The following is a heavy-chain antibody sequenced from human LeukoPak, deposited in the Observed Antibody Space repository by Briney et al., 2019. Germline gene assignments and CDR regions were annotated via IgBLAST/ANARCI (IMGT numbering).Heavy chain of an antibody. Sequence: GGSLRLSCAASGFTFNSYAMSWVRQAPGKGLEWVSAISGSGGSTYYADSVKGRFTISRDNSKNTLYLQMNSLRAEDTAVYYCAKAMVGSSLVWPQDYWGRGTLVTVSS. V-gene: IGHV3-23*01. CDR3: AKAMVGSSLVWPQDY. CDR2: ISGSGGST. J-gene: IGHJ4*02. CDR1: GFTFNSYA. D-gene: IGHD6-6*01.